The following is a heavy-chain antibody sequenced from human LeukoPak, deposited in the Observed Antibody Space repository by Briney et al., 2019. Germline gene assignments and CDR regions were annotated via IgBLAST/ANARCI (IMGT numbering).Heavy chain of an antibody. CDR3: TKVANGGLSDY. V-gene: IGHV4-59*01. CDR2: IHYSGNT. D-gene: IGHD2-8*01. Sequence: PSETLSLTCTVSGGPISGYYWAWIRQPPGKVLEWIGYIHYSGNTNYNPSLKSRVTMSVDTSKNQFSLILTSVTAADTAVYYCTKVANGGLSDYWGQGTLVTVSS. CDR1: GGPISGYY. J-gene: IGHJ4*02.